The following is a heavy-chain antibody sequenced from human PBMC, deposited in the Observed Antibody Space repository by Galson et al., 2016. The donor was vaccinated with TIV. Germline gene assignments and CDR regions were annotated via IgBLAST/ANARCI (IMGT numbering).Heavy chain of an antibody. Sequence: SLRLSCAAPRFIFSNYVMNWVRQAPGKGLEWVSGISGSGDNTYYADSVKGRFTISRDNSKNTVYLQMNRLRAEDTAVYYCAKEETGDAYDIWGQGTMVTVSS. CDR2: ISGSGDNT. CDR3: AKEETGDAYDI. V-gene: IGHV3-23*01. D-gene: IGHD7-27*01. J-gene: IGHJ3*02. CDR1: RFIFSNYV.